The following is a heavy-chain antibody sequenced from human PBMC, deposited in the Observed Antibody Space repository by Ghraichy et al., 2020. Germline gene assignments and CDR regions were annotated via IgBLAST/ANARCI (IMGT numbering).Heavy chain of an antibody. Sequence: SETLSLTCTVSGGSISSGDYYWSWIRQPPGKGLEWIGYIYYSGSTYYNPSLKSRVTISVDTSKNQFSLKLSSVTAADTAVYYCARVGDMVPYFDYWGQGTLVTVSS. D-gene: IGHD2-8*01. V-gene: IGHV4-30-4*01. CDR3: ARVGDMVPYFDY. CDR1: GGSISSGDYY. CDR2: IYYSGST. J-gene: IGHJ4*02.